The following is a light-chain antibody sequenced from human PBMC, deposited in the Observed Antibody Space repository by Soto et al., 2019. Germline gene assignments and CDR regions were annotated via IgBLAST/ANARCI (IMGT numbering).Light chain of an antibody. CDR2: ENN. J-gene: IGLJ3*02. CDR3: GTWDSGLSAGV. V-gene: IGLV1-51*02. CDR1: DSNIGNDH. Sequence: QSVLTQPPSVSAAPGQKVTISCSGSDSNIGNDHVSWCQQFPGTAPKLLIYENNKRPSGIPDRFSGSKSGTSATLDITGLQTGDEADYYCGTWDSGLSAGVIGGGTKLTVL.